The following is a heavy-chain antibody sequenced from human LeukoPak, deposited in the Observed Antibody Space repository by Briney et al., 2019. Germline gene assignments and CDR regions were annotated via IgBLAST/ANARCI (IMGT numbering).Heavy chain of an antibody. Sequence: GGSLRLSCAASGFTVSSNYMSWVRQAPGKGLEWVSVIYSGGSTYYADSVKGRFTISRDNSKNTLYLQMNSLRAEDTAVYYCARGTRYCSGGSCYGGWFDHWGQGTLVTVSS. V-gene: IGHV3-53*01. D-gene: IGHD2-15*01. CDR2: IYSGGST. CDR3: ARGTRYCSGGSCYGGWFDH. J-gene: IGHJ5*02. CDR1: GFTVSSNY.